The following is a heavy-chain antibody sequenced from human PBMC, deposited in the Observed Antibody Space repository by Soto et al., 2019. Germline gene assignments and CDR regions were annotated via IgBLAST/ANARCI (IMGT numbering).Heavy chain of an antibody. CDR1: GLTFSSYA. CDR3: ARDYSSLMGGAFDI. CDR2: LIPIFGTA. D-gene: IGHD2-15*01. J-gene: IGHJ3*02. Sequence: GASVKVSCKASGLTFSSYAISWLRQAPGKGVEWMGGLIPIFGTANYAQKFQGRVTITADESTSTAYMELSSLRSEDTAVYYCARDYSSLMGGAFDIWGQGTMVTVSS. V-gene: IGHV1-69*13.